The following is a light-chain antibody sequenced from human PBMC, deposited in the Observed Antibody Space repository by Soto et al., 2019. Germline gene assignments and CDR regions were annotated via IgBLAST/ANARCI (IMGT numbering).Light chain of an antibody. J-gene: IGLJ3*02. CDR2: QYF. CDR3: QSYDNSLSAWV. Sequence: QSVLTQPPSVSGAPGQRVTISCTGASSNIGAGYDVHWYQHLPGTAPKLLIYQYFSRLSGVPDRFSGSKSGTSASLAITGLQAEDEADYYCQSYDNSLSAWVFGGGTKLTVL. CDR1: SSNIGAGYD. V-gene: IGLV1-40*01.